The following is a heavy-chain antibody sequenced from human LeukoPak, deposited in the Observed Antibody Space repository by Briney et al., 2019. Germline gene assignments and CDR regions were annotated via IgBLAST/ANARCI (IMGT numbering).Heavy chain of an antibody. V-gene: IGHV1-69*13. CDR1: GGTSSSYA. D-gene: IGHD3-22*01. J-gene: IGHJ4*02. Sequence: ASVKVSCKAFGGTSSSYAISWVRQAPGQGLEWMGGIIPIFGTANYAQKFQGRVTITADESTSTAYMELSSLRSEDTAVYYCARTYYYDSSGYPDWGQGTLVTVSS. CDR3: ARTYYYDSSGYPD. CDR2: IIPIFGTA.